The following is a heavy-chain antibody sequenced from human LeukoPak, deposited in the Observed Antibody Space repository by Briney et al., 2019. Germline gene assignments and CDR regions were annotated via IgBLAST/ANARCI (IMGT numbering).Heavy chain of an antibody. V-gene: IGHV4-39*07. CDR3: ARDVRYSSSRHWFDP. J-gene: IGHJ5*02. Sequence: SETLSLTCTVSGGSISSSSYYWGWIRQPPGKGLEWIGSIHYTGSTYYNPSLNSRFTMFVDTSKNQFSLKLSSVTAADTAVYYCARDVRYSSSRHWFDPWGQGTLVTVSS. D-gene: IGHD6-13*01. CDR2: IHYTGST. CDR1: GGSISSSSYY.